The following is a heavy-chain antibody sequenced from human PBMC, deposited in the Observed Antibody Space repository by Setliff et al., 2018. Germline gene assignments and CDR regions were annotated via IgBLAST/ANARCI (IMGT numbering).Heavy chain of an antibody. CDR2: VSIGQTHI. J-gene: IGHJ3*02. Sequence: GGSLRLSCVASGFTFSSYSMIWVRQAPGTGLEWVSSVSIGQTHIYYADSVKGRFTISRDNSKNTLYLQMDSLRADDTAMYYCARDNDTPDNAFDIWGQGTMVTVSS. D-gene: IGHD3-22*01. CDR3: ARDNDTPDNAFDI. V-gene: IGHV3-21*01. CDR1: GFTFSSYS.